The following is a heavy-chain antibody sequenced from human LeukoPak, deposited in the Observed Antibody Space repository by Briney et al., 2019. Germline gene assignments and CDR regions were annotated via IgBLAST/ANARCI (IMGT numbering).Heavy chain of an antibody. Sequence: SETLSLTCAVYGGSFSGYYWSWIRQPPGKGLEWIGEINHSGSTNYNPSLKSRVTISVDTSKNQFSLKLSSVTAADTAVYYCARGLYYYDSSGYYFDYWGQGTLVTVSS. V-gene: IGHV4-34*01. CDR3: ARGLYYYDSSGYYFDY. D-gene: IGHD3-22*01. CDR2: INHSGST. J-gene: IGHJ4*02. CDR1: GGSFSGYY.